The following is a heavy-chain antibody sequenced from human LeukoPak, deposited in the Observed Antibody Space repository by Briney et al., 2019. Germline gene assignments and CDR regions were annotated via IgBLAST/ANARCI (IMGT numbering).Heavy chain of an antibody. Sequence: GGSLRLSCAASGFTFSSYGMHWVRQAPGKGLEWATFIRYDGSKTYYADSVKGRFTISRDNSKNTLYLQMNSLRTEDTAVYYCGKDREVGSSWEHPDYWGQGTLVTVSS. CDR2: IRYDGSKT. V-gene: IGHV3-30*02. D-gene: IGHD6-13*01. CDR3: GKDREVGSSWEHPDY. J-gene: IGHJ4*02. CDR1: GFTFSSYG.